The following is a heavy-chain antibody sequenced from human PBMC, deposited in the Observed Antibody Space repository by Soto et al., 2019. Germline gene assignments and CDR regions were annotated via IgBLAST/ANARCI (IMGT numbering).Heavy chain of an antibody. J-gene: IGHJ5*02. CDR3: AHTTVYDILTGYRFAFDP. V-gene: IGHV2-5*02. CDR1: GFSLSTSGVG. CDR2: IYWDDDK. Sequence: QITLKESGPTLVKPTQTLTLTCTFSGFSLSTSGVGVGWIRQPPGKALEWLALIYWDDDKRYSPSPKSRLTITKDTSKNQVVRTMTNMDPVDTATYYCAHTTVYDILTGYRFAFDPWGQGTLVTVSS. D-gene: IGHD3-9*01.